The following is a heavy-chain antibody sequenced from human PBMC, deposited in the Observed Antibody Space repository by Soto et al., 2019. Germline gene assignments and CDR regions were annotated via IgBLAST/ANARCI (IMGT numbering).Heavy chain of an antibody. CDR1: GGSISSGGYS. D-gene: IGHD3-16*01. CDR3: ARALAPEMILGPYFDY. J-gene: IGHJ4*02. Sequence: QLQLQESGSGLVKPSHTLSLTCADSGGSISSGGYSWSWIRQPPGKGLEWIGYIYHSGSTYYNPSLKSRVTISVDRSKNQFSLKLSSVTAADSAVYYCARALAPEMILGPYFDYWGQGTPVTVSA. CDR2: IYHSGST. V-gene: IGHV4-30-2*01.